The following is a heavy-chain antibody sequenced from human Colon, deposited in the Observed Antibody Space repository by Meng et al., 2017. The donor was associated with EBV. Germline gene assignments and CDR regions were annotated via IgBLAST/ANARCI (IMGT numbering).Heavy chain of an antibody. CDR2: INSDGSTI. CDR1: GFRFSSSW. D-gene: IGHD3-16*01. Sequence: VRRVESGGGLVQPGGSLRLSCAASGFRFSSSWMHWVRQGPGKGLVWVSRINSDGSTINYADSVKDRFTISRDNAKNTLYLQMNSLRAEDTAVYYCVSLGLGTERDYWGQGTLVTVSS. J-gene: IGHJ4*02. CDR3: VSLGLGTERDY. V-gene: IGHV3-74*01.